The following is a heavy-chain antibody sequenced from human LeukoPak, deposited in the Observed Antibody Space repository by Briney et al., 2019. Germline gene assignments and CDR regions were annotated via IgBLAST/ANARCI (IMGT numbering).Heavy chain of an antibody. V-gene: IGHV1-69*13. CDR1: GGTFSSYA. J-gene: IGHJ6*03. CDR2: IIPIFGTA. Sequence: ASVKVSCKASGGTFSSYAISWVRQAPGQGLEWMGGIIPIFGTANYAQKFQGRVTITADESTSTAYMELSSLRSEDTAVYYCARDSGDGAPDFAYYYYMDVWGKGTTVTVSS. D-gene: IGHD2-21*02. CDR3: ARDSGDGAPDFAYYYYMDV.